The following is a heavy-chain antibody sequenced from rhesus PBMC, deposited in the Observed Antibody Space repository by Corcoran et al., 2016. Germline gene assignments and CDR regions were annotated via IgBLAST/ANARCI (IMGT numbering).Heavy chain of an antibody. J-gene: IGHJ4*01. CDR1: GFTFSSYG. D-gene: IGHD1-44*01. Sequence: EVQLVESGGGLVQPGGSLRLSCAASGFTFSSYGMHWVRQAPGKGLVWVSPISAHGIAADDANRLTGAFTISRDNAKCALFLQMNGLRAVDTAVYYCSREMGGLGTSFFDYWGQGVLVTVSS. CDR3: SREMGGLGTSFFDY. V-gene: IGHV3-100*01. CDR2: ISAHGIAA.